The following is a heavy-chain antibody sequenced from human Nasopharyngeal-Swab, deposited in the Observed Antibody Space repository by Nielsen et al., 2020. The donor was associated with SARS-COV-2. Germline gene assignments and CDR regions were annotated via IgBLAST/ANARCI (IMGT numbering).Heavy chain of an antibody. V-gene: IGHV4-59*11. Sequence: SETLSLTCTVSGVSLTSQYWSWIRQPPGKGLEWIGYISHNSGTSYNPSLRSGVTMFMDTSKNQFSLRLRSVTAADTAVYYCAKEGATWWFDPWGQGTLVTVSS. CDR2: ISHNSGT. CDR1: GVSLTSQY. CDR3: AKEGATWWFDP. J-gene: IGHJ5*02.